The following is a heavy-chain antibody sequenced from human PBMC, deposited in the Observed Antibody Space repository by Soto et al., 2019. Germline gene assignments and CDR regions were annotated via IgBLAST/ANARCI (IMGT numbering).Heavy chain of an antibody. CDR3: ARRGARAEHAFDY. J-gene: IGHJ4*02. CDR2: IIHIYDEP. V-gene: IGHV1-69*06. CDR1: RCTFSSNA. Sequence: VKVSCKASRCTFSSNAISSVRPPPGQELEWMVGIIHIYDEPSYAQNFQNRVTVTEDNSTSPAYMKLSSLDFEDAAVYYCARRGARAEHAFDYWGQGTLVTVSS.